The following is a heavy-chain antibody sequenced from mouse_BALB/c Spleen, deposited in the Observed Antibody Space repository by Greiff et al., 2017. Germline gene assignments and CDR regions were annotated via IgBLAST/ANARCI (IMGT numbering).Heavy chain of an antibody. Sequence: QVQLQQSGAELVRPGVSVKVSCKGSGYTFTDYAMDWVKQSHAKSLEWIGVISTYYGDASYNQKFKGKATMTVDKSSSTAYMELARLTSEDSAIYYCARGDYRYPYFDYWGQGTTLTVAS. J-gene: IGHJ2*01. V-gene: IGHV1S137*01. CDR1: GYTFTDYA. CDR2: ISTYYGDA. D-gene: IGHD2-14*01. CDR3: ARGDYRYPYFDY.